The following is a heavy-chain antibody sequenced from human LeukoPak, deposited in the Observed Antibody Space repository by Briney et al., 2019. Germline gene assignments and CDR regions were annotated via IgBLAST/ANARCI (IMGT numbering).Heavy chain of an antibody. J-gene: IGHJ4*02. CDR1: GYTFTSYA. D-gene: IGHD3-9*01. CDR3: AREADILTGYYKY. CDR2: ITPSGGT. V-gene: IGHV1-2*02. Sequence: GASVKVSCKASGYTFTSYAIHWVRQAPRQGLEWMGWITPSGGTNYPQKFQGRITMTRDTSISTVYMELSSLLSADTAAYYCAREADILTGYYKYWGQGTVVTVSS.